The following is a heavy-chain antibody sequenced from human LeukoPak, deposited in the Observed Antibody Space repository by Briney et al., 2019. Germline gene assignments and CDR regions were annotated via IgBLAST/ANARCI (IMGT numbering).Heavy chain of an antibody. D-gene: IGHD6-13*01. CDR3: AKDLNIAAAGTRRWFDP. J-gene: IGHJ5*02. CDR1: GFTFSSYW. V-gene: IGHV3-7*03. Sequence: LPGGSLRLSCAASGFTFSSYWMSWVRQAPGKGLEWVANIKQDGSEKYYVDSVKGRFTISRDNSKNTLYLQMNSLRAEDTAVYYCAKDLNIAAAGTRRWFDPWGQGTLVTVSP. CDR2: IKQDGSEK.